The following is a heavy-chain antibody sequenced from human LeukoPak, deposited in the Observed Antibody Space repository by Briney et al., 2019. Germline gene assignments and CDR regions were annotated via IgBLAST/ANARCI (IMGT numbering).Heavy chain of an antibody. Sequence: ASVKVSCKASRYTFTSYYMHWVRQAPGQGLEWMGIINPSGGSTSYAQKFQGRVTMTRDMSTSTVYMELSSLRSEDTAVYYCARGGYSYGLDRYYFDYWGQGTLVTVSS. CDR2: INPSGGST. J-gene: IGHJ4*02. CDR1: RYTFTSYY. D-gene: IGHD5-18*01. V-gene: IGHV1-46*01. CDR3: ARGGYSYGLDRYYFDY.